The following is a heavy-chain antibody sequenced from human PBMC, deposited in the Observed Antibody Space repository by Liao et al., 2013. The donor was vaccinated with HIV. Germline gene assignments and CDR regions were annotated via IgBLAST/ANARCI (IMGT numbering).Heavy chain of an antibody. CDR3: ARDLRPGAPFDY. D-gene: IGHD1-26*01. CDR1: GGSISNYY. CDR2: SYYSGST. J-gene: IGHJ4*02. Sequence: QVQLQESGPGLVKPSETLSLTCTVSGGSISNYYWGWIRQPPGKGLEWIGSSYYSGSTYYNPSLKSRVTMSVDTSKNQFYLKLNSLTAADTAVYYCARDLRPGAPFDYWGQGTLVTVSS. V-gene: IGHV4-39*07.